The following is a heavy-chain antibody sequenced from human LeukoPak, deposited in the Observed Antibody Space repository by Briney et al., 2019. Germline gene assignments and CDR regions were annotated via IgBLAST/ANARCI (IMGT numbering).Heavy chain of an antibody. CDR1: GGSISSARYY. CDR2: IYYSGST. V-gene: IGHV4-61*01. J-gene: IGHJ4*02. CDR3: ARGEYSYGYAT. D-gene: IGHD5-18*01. Sequence: SETLSLTCTVSGGSISSARYYWSWIRQPPGKGLEWIGYIYYSGSTNYHPSLKSRVTISVDTSKNQFSLNLSSVTAADTAVYYCARGEYSYGYATWGQGTLVTVSS.